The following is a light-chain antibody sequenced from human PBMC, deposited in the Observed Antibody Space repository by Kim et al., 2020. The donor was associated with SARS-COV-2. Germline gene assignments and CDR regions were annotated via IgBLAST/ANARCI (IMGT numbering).Light chain of an antibody. CDR2: DVS. J-gene: IGKJ1*01. Sequence: AIQLTQSPSSLSASVGDRVTITCRASQDITTALAWYQQKPGKTPKLLMYDVSTLESGVPSRFSGSGSGTDFTLTIGSLQPEDFATYYCQQFKHYPRTFGQGTKVEIK. CDR1: QDITTA. CDR3: QQFKHYPRT. V-gene: IGKV1D-13*01.